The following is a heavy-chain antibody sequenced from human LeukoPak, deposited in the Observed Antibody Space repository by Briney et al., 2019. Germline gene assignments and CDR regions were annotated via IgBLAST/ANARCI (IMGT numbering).Heavy chain of an antibody. CDR1: GYTFTSYD. D-gene: IGHD3-10*01. J-gene: IGHJ6*02. CDR3: ARGSRTRGTMVRGVGYGMDV. V-gene: IGHV1-8*01. CDR2: MNPNSGNT. Sequence: ASVKVSCTASGYTFTSYDINWVRQAPGPGLEWMGWMNPNSGNTGYAQKFQGRVTMTRNTSISTAYMELSSLRSEDTAVYYCARGSRTRGTMVRGVGYGMDVWGQGTTVTVSS.